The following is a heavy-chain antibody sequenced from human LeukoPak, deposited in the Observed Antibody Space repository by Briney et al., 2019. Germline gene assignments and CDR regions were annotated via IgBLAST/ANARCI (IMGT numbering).Heavy chain of an antibody. CDR3: ASYSGSYYGTYAFDI. Sequence: GGSLRLSCAASGFTFSSYWMHWVRQAPGKGLVWVSRINTDGSSTSYADSVKGRFTISRDNAKSTLYLQMNSLRAEDTAVYYCASYSGSYYGTYAFDIWGQGTMVTVSS. V-gene: IGHV3-74*01. CDR2: INTDGSST. J-gene: IGHJ3*02. D-gene: IGHD1-26*01. CDR1: GFTFSSYW.